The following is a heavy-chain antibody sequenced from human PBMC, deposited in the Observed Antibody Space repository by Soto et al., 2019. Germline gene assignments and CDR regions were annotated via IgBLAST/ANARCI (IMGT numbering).Heavy chain of an antibody. CDR2: IYTSGST. Sequence: PSETLSLTCTVSGGSISSYYWSWIRQPAGKGLEWIGRIYTSGSTNYNPSLKSRVTMSVDTSKNQFSLKLSSVTAADTAGYYCARMRGMATTNYYFDYGGQGPLVPAPQ. CDR1: GGSISSYY. V-gene: IGHV4-4*07. D-gene: IGHD5-12*01. J-gene: IGHJ4*02. CDR3: ARMRGMATTNYYFDY.